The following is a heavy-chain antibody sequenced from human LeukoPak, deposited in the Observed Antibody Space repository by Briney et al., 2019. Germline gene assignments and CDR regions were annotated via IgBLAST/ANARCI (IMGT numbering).Heavy chain of an antibody. CDR1: GGSISSYY. CDR3: ARGLMVRGVINPLTFDY. J-gene: IGHJ4*02. CDR2: IYYSGST. V-gene: IGHV4-59*12. Sequence: PSETLSLTCTVSGGSISSYYWSWIRQPPGKGLEWIGYIYYSGSTNYNPSLKSRVTISVDTSKNQFSLKLSSVTAADTAVYYCARGLMVRGVINPLTFDYWGQGTLVTVSS. D-gene: IGHD3-10*01.